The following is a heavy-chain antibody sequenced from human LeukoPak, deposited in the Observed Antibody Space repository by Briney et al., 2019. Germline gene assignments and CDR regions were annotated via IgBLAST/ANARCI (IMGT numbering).Heavy chain of an antibody. V-gene: IGHV3-48*01. Sequence: GGSLRLSCAASGFTFSSYSMNWVRQAPGKGLEWVSYISASSTTIYYIDSVKGRFTISRDNAKSSLYLQMDSLRAEGTAVYYGARDELRGGPRGDAFDIWGQGTMVIVSS. J-gene: IGHJ3*02. CDR3: ARDELRGGPRGDAFDI. D-gene: IGHD3-10*01. CDR2: ISASSTTI. CDR1: GFTFSSYS.